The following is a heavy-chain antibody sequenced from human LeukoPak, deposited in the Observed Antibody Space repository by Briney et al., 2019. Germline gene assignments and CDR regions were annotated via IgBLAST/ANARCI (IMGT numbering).Heavy chain of an antibody. V-gene: IGHV3-15*01. J-gene: IGHJ5*02. CDR1: GFTFSSSG. CDR2: IKSKTDGGTT. D-gene: IGHD2-8*01. CDR3: TSDCTNGVCADNWFDP. Sequence: PGGSLRLSCAASGFTFSSSGMHWVRQAPGKGLEWVGRIKSKTDGGTTDYAAPVKGRFTISRDDSKNTLYLQMNSLKTEDTAVYYCTSDCTNGVCADNWFDPWGQGTLVTVSS.